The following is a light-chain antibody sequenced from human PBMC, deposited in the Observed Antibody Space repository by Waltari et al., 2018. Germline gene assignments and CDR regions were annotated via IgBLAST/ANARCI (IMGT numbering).Light chain of an antibody. Sequence: QSALTQPASVSGTPGQSITISCSGTGSDSGGNKYVYWYQQHPGEAPKVIIYDVTTRPSGVSDRFSGSKSGNTAFLTISGLQAEDEADYYCSSYATTRVIFGGGTKVTVL. CDR2: DVT. J-gene: IGLJ2*01. CDR3: SSYATTRVI. V-gene: IGLV2-14*03. CDR1: GSDSGGNKY.